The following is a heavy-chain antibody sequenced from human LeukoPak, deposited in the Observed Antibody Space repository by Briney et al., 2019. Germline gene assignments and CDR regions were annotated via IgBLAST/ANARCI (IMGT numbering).Heavy chain of an antibody. CDR3: ARGGYYWGA. D-gene: IGHD1-1*01. CDR1: GFTFSSYW. Sequence: PGGSLRLSCAASGFTFSSYWMSWVRQAPGKGLEWVASIKEDGSEQYYVDSVKGRFTISRDNAKNSLYLQMNSLRAEDMAVCYCARGGYYWGAWGQGTLVTVSS. J-gene: IGHJ5*02. CDR2: IKEDGSEQ. V-gene: IGHV3-7*01.